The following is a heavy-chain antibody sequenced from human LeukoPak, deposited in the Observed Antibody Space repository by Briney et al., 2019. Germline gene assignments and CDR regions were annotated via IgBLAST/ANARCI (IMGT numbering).Heavy chain of an antibody. CDR2: ISAYYGNT. CDR1: GYTFTSYG. Sequence: SVKVSCKASGYTFTSYGISWVRQAPGQGLEWMGWISAYYGNTNYAQNLQDRVTMTTDTSTSIAYMELRSLRSDDTAVYYCARDTYCSSTSCFPYYMDVWGKGTTVTVSS. J-gene: IGHJ6*03. V-gene: IGHV1-18*01. D-gene: IGHD2-2*01. CDR3: ARDTYCSSTSCFPYYMDV.